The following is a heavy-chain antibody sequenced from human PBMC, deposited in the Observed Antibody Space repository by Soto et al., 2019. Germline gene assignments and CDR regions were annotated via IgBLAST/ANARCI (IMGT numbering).Heavy chain of an antibody. J-gene: IGHJ2*01. D-gene: IGHD6-19*01. CDR2: VSSEGGTQ. Sequence: QLQLVESGGGVVQPGMSLRLSCAASGFTFSTYAMQWVRQAPGKGLEWVAVVSSEGGTQFYADSVKGRFTISRDNSKNSFYLQMSSLTTEDAAIYYCARETYYSGPILGNLDLWGRGTLVTVSS. CDR1: GFTFSTYA. CDR3: ARETYYSGPILGNLDL. V-gene: IGHV3-30-3*01.